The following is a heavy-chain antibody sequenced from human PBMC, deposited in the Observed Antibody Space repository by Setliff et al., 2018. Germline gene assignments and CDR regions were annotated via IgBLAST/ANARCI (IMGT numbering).Heavy chain of an antibody. CDR3: ARGMTYYYDSSGYPDY. Sequence: ASVKVSCKASGYTFTGYYMHWVRQAPGQGLEWMGRINPNSGGTNYAQKFQSRVTMTRDTSISTAYMELSRLRSDDTAVYYCARGMTYYYDSSGYPDYWGQGTLVTVSS. V-gene: IGHV1-2*06. CDR1: GYTFTGYY. CDR2: INPNSGGT. J-gene: IGHJ4*02. D-gene: IGHD3-22*01.